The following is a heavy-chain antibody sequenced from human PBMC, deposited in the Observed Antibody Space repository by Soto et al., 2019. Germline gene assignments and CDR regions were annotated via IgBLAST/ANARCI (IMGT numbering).Heavy chain of an antibody. J-gene: IGHJ3*02. V-gene: IGHV3-13*01. Sequence: GGSLRLSCAASGFTFSSYDMHWVRQATGKGLEWVSAIGTAGDTYYPGSVKGRFTISRENAKNSLDLQMHSLRAGDTALYYCARDMGPLGFDIWGQGTMVTVSS. D-gene: IGHD3-10*01. CDR3: ARDMGPLGFDI. CDR1: GFTFSSYD. CDR2: IGTAGDT.